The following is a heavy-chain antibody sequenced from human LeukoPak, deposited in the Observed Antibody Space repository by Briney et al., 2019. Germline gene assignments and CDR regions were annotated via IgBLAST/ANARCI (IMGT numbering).Heavy chain of an antibody. Sequence: SVKVSCKASGGTFSSYAISWVRQAPGQGLEWMGGIIPIFGTANYAQKFQGRVTITADESTSTAYMELSSLRSEDTAVYYCARGIPDYYDSSGYYNFDYWGQGTLVTVSS. V-gene: IGHV1-69*13. CDR1: GGTFSSYA. CDR3: ARGIPDYYDSSGYYNFDY. D-gene: IGHD3-22*01. CDR2: IIPIFGTA. J-gene: IGHJ4*02.